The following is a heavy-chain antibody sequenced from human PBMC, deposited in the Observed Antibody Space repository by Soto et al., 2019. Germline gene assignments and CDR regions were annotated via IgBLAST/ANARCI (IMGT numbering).Heavy chain of an antibody. J-gene: IGHJ4*02. CDR1: GFTFSSYA. CDR2: ISGSGGST. Sequence: AGGSLRLSXAASGFTFSSYAMSWVRQAPGKGLEWVSAISGSGGSTYYADSVKGRFTISRDNSKNTLYLQMNSLRAEDTAVYYCAKDLWFPLTMVEECSGGSCYGLDYWGQGTLVTVSS. V-gene: IGHV3-23*01. CDR3: AKDLWFPLTMVEECSGGSCYGLDY. D-gene: IGHD2-15*01.